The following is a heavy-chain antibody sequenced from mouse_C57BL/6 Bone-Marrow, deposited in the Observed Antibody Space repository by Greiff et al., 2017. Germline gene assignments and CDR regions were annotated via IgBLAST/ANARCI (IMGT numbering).Heavy chain of an antibody. CDR3: ARDYFYAIDY. CDR1: GYTFTSYW. V-gene: IGHV1-55*01. J-gene: IGHJ4*01. CDR2: IYPGSGST. D-gene: IGHD1-1*01. Sequence: QVQLKQPGAELVKPGASVKMSCKASGYTFTSYWITWVKQRPGQGLEWIGDIYPGSGSTNYNEKFKSKATLTVDTAYSTAYMQLSSLTSEDSAVDYCARDYFYAIDYWGQGTSVTVSS.